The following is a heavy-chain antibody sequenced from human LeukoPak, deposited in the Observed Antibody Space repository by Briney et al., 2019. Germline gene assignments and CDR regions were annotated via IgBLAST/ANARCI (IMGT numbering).Heavy chain of an antibody. D-gene: IGHD5-24*01. CDR3: ARGGDGYNYPQW. Sequence: GGSLRLSCAASGFTFSSYGMHWVRQAPGKGLEWVSSISSSSTYIYYADSVKGRFTISRDNAKNSLYLQMNSLRAEDTAVYYCARGGDGYNYPQWWGQGTLVTVSS. CDR1: GFTFSSYG. CDR2: ISSSSTYI. V-gene: IGHV3-21*01. J-gene: IGHJ4*02.